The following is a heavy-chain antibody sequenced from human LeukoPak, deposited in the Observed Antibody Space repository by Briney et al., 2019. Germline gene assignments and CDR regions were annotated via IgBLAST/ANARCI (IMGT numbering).Heavy chain of an antibody. CDR3: ARALDSSSSRYQAFEE. J-gene: IGHJ4*02. CDR1: GFTFSNYW. V-gene: IGHV3-7*01. Sequence: GGSLRLSCSASGFTFSNYWMSWVRQAPGKGLEWVANIKQDEGEKYYVDSVKGRFTISRDNAKSSLYLQMNSLRAEDTAVYYCARALDSSSSRYQAFEEWGQGTLVTVSS. CDR2: IKQDEGEK. D-gene: IGHD2-2*01.